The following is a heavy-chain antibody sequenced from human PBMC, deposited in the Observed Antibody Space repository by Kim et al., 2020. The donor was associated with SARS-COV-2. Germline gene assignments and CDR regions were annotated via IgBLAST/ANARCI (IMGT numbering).Heavy chain of an antibody. D-gene: IGHD2-21*01. V-gene: IGHV3-23*01. CDR3: ATVLDGIPNWFDP. J-gene: IGHJ5*02. Sequence: GGSLRLSCAAYGFPFSSYAISWVRQAQGKGLEWVSAISGRGGSKYYADPVKGRFTISRDKSKNTLYLQMKSMSDEDTAAYYCATVLDGIPNWFDPWGDGT. CDR1: GFPFSSYA. CDR2: ISGRGGSK.